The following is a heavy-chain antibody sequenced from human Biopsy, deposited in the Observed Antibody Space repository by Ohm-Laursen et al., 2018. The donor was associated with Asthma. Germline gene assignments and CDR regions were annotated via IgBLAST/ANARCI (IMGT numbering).Heavy chain of an antibody. CDR3: ASPSSSREILYYYYNMDI. D-gene: IGHD6-13*01. V-gene: IGHV1-69*06. CDR2: ISPVFGST. CDR1: GGMFGNYA. Sequence: SVKVSCKASGGMFGNYAISWVRQAPGLGLEWMGGISPVFGSTNIAQKFQGRFTISADIFTKTAYLEVSSLRSDDTAVYYCASPSSSREILYYYYNMDIWGQGTTVTV. J-gene: IGHJ6*02.